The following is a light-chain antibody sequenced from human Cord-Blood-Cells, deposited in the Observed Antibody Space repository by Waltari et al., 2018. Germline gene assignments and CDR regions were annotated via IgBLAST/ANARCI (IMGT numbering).Light chain of an antibody. CDR1: QSISSW. V-gene: IGKV1-5*03. CDR2: KAS. CDR3: QQYNSYSYT. Sequence: DIQMTQSPSTPSASVGDRVTITCRASQSISSWLAWYQQKPGKAPKLLNYKASSLESGVPSRFSGSGSGTEFTLTISSLQPDDFATYYCQQYNSYSYTFGQGTKLEIK. J-gene: IGKJ2*01.